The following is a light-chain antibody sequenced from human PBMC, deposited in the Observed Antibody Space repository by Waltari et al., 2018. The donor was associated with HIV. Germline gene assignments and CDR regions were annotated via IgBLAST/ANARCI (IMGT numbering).Light chain of an antibody. J-gene: IGKJ1*01. CDR2: KAS. Sequence: DIQMTQSPSTLSASVGDRVTITCRASQSISNWLAWYQQKPGKAPKLLIYKASSLESGVPSRFRGSGSGTEFTLTISSLQPDDFATYYCQQYNSFSPWTFGQGTKVEIK. CDR1: QSISNW. CDR3: QQYNSFSPWT. V-gene: IGKV1-5*03.